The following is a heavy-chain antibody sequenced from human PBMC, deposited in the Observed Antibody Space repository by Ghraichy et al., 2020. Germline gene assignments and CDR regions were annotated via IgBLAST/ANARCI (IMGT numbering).Heavy chain of an antibody. CDR1: GFTFSSYA. CDR3: AKDYDSSGYLAYYFDY. J-gene: IGHJ4*02. Sequence: GESLNISCAASGFTFSSYAMSWVRQAPGKGLEWVSAISGSGGSTYYADSVKGRFTISRDNSKNTLYLQMNSLRAEDTAVYYCAKDYDSSGYLAYYFDYWGQGTLVTVSS. CDR2: ISGSGGST. V-gene: IGHV3-23*01. D-gene: IGHD3-22*01.